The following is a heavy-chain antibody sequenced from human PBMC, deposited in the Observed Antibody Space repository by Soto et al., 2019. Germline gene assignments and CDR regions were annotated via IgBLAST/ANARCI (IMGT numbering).Heavy chain of an antibody. CDR3: ARGCRACSCWQYYFAF. J-gene: IGHJ4*02. V-gene: IGHV1-8*01. CDR1: GYTFTSYD. Sequence: QVQLVQSGAEVKKPRASVKVCCKASGYTFTSYDINWARQATGQRHEWMGRMTPNSGNTGYAQKFQSRVTMTRNTSITTANMELSSLRSEDTAVYYCARGCRACSCWQYYFAFWGQGTLDTVSS. CDR2: MTPNSGNT. D-gene: IGHD6-19*01.